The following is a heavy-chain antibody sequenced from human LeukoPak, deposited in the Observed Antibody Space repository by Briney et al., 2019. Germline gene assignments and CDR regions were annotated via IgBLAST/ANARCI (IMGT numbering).Heavy chain of an antibody. J-gene: IGHJ4*02. CDR3: AKVGMAAPGYYFDY. D-gene: IGHD6-13*01. Sequence: GGSLRLSCAASGFTVSSNYMSWVRQAPGRGLEWVSAISDSGGSTYYADSVKGRFTISRDNSKKTLYLQMNTLRAEDTAVYYCAKVGMAAPGYYFDYWGQGTLVTVSS. CDR1: GFTVSSNY. CDR2: ISDSGGST. V-gene: IGHV3-23*01.